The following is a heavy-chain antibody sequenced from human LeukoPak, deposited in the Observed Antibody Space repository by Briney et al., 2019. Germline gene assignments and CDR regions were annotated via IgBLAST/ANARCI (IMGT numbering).Heavy chain of an antibody. J-gene: IGHJ6*02. CDR3: ARALTYYYDSSGYYNYYYYGMDV. Sequence: GASVNVSFKASGYTFTGYYMHWVRQAPGQGLEWMGGIIPIFGTANYAQKFQGRVTITADESTSTAYMELSSLRSEDTAVYYCARALTYYYDSSGYYNYYYYGMDVWGQGTTVTVSS. D-gene: IGHD3-22*01. CDR1: GYTFTGYY. CDR2: IIPIFGTA. V-gene: IGHV1-69*13.